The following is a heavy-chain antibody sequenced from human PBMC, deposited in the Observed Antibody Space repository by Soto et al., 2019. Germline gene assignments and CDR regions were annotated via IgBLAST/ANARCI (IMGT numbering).Heavy chain of an antibody. CDR2: ISGDGSST. V-gene: IGHV3-74*01. D-gene: IGHD1-7*01. Sequence: GGSLRLSCAASEFTFRSYWMHWVRQSPGKGLVWVSRISGDGSSTTYADSVRGRFTISRDNAKNTVYLQMDSLRAEDTAVYYCARSLPGTYGAFDLWGQGTMVTVSS. J-gene: IGHJ3*01. CDR1: EFTFRSYW. CDR3: ARSLPGTYGAFDL.